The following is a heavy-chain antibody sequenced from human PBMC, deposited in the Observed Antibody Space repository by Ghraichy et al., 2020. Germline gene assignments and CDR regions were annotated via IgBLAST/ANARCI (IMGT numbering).Heavy chain of an antibody. D-gene: IGHD4-11*01. CDR1: TDSSSGYY. Sequence: ETLSLTCTVSTDSSSGYYWSWIRQPPGKGLEWIGYISYSGTTRYNPSLKSRVTISVDTPEKQFSLRLSSVTSADTAVYYCARTYSDYPYYFDFWGQGVLVTVSS. V-gene: IGHV4-59*01. CDR3: ARTYSDYPYYFDF. J-gene: IGHJ4*02. CDR2: ISYSGTT.